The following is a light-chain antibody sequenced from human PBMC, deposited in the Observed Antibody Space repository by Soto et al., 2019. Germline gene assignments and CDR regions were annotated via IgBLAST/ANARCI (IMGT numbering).Light chain of an antibody. CDR3: QQYNNWPQIT. V-gene: IGKV3-11*01. CDR1: QSVSSY. CDR2: DVS. Sequence: VLTQPPATLSLSPGERATLSCRASQSVSSYLAWYQQKPGQAPRLLIYDVSIRATGVPARFSGTGSETDFTLTISGLQSEDSAVYFCQQYNNWPQITFGQGTRLEIK. J-gene: IGKJ5*01.